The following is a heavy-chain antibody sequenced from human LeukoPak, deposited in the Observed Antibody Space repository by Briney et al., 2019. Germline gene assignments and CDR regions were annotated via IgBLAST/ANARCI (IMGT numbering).Heavy chain of an antibody. CDR3: ARDRSRGSGQFDP. CDR1: GYTFSDYF. V-gene: IGHV1-2*02. D-gene: IGHD3-10*01. Sequence: ASVKVSCKASGYTFSDYFIHWVRQASGQGLEWMAWINPNTGGTNYAQVFQGRVTLTRDTSISTVYMEVTRLKFDDTAIYYCARDRSRGSGQFDPWGQGTLVTVSS. CDR2: INPNTGGT. J-gene: IGHJ5*02.